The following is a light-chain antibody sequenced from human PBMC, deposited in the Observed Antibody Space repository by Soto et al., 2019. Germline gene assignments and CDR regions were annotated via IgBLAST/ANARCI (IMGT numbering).Light chain of an antibody. CDR3: HVWDSSSDHVV. V-gene: IGLV3-21*04. CDR2: YDS. CDR1: NIGSKS. J-gene: IGLJ2*01. Sequence: SYELTQPPSVSVAPGKTARITCGGNNIGSKSVHWYQQKPGQAPVLVIYYDSDRPSGIPERFSGSNSGNTATLTISRVEAGDEADYCCHVWDSSSDHVVFGGGTKLTVL.